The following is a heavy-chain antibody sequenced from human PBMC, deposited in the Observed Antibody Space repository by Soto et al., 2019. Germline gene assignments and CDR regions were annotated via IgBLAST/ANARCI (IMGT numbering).Heavy chain of an antibody. Sequence: QVQLMQSGAEVMKPGASVKVSCKASGYTFTDYDINWVRQATGQGLEWLGWMTPKSGYTGYAQKLQGRVTLTRDTSRGTAYMELSSLTSEDTAVYYCTRNLYNTGDFDHWGQGTLVTVSS. CDR3: TRNLYNTGDFDH. CDR1: GYTFTDYD. CDR2: MTPKSGYT. J-gene: IGHJ4*02. V-gene: IGHV1-8*02. D-gene: IGHD1-20*01.